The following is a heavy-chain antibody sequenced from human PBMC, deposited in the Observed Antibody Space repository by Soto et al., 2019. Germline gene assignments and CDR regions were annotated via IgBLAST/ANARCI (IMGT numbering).Heavy chain of an antibody. Sequence: SVKVSCKASGGTFSSYTISWVRQAPGQGLEWMGRIIPILGIANYAQKFQGRVTITADKSTSTAYMELSSLRSEDTAVYYCASRRGVAAAGTDWFDPWGQGTPVTVSS. D-gene: IGHD6-13*01. CDR2: IIPILGIA. CDR1: GGTFSSYT. CDR3: ASRRGVAAAGTDWFDP. V-gene: IGHV1-69*02. J-gene: IGHJ5*02.